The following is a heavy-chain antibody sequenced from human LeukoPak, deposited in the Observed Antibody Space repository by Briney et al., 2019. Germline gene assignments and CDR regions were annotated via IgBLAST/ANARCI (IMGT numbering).Heavy chain of an antibody. D-gene: IGHD5-12*01. V-gene: IGHV4-39*01. CDR1: GGSISSSSYY. J-gene: IGHJ4*02. Sequence: SETLSLTCTVSGGSISSSSYYWGWIRQPPGKGLEWIGSIYYSGSTYYNPSLKSRVTISVDTSKNQFSLKLGSVTAADTAVYYCARHAGGYDRELDYWGQGTLVTVSS. CDR3: ARHAGGYDRELDY. CDR2: IYYSGST.